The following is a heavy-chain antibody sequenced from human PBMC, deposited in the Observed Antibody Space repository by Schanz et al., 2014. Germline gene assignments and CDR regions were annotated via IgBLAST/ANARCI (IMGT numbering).Heavy chain of an antibody. CDR1: GFPFSSYG. J-gene: IGHJ5*02. CDR3: AKDQLANYRGSGYNWFDP. CDR2: IRFDGSDK. Sequence: VQLVESGGGVVQPGGSLRLSCAASGFPFSSYGMHWVRQAPGKGLEWVTFIRFDGSDKYYADSVKGRFSVSRDNSKNTLYLQMNSLRADDTAVYYCAKDQLANYRGSGYNWFDPWGQGTLVTVSS. D-gene: IGHD3-10*01. V-gene: IGHV3-30*02.